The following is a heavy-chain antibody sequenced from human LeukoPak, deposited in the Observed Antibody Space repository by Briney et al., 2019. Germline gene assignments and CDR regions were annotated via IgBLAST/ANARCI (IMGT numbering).Heavy chain of an antibody. J-gene: IGHJ4*02. D-gene: IGHD3-10*01. CDR3: ARLSRGYYGSGNHFDY. CDR1: GGSFSGYY. V-gene: IGHV4-34*01. CDR2: IYHSGST. Sequence: SETLSLTCAVYGGSFSGYYWGWIRQPPGKGLEWIGSIYHSGSTYYNPSLKSRVTISVDTSKNQFSLKLSSVTAADTAVYYCARLSRGYYGSGNHFDYWGQGTLVTVSS.